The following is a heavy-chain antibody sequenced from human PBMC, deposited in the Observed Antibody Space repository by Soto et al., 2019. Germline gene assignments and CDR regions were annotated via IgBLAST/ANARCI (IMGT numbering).Heavy chain of an antibody. J-gene: IGHJ5*02. CDR2: MNPNSGNT. V-gene: IGHV1-8*01. D-gene: IGHD6-13*01. Sequence: QVQLVQSGAEVKKPGASVKVSCKASGYTFTSYDINWVRQATGQGLEWMGWMNPNSGNTGYAQKFQGRVTMTRNTSISPAYIELSSLRSDDTAVYYCARELYSTVRFDPWGQGTLVTVSS. CDR3: ARELYSTVRFDP. CDR1: GYTFTSYD.